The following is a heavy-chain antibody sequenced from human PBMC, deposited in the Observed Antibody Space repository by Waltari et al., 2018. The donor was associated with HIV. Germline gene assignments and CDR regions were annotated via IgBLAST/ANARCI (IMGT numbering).Heavy chain of an antibody. CDR1: GGSFSGYY. V-gene: IGHV4-34*01. Sequence: QVQLQQWGAGLLKPSETLSLTCAVYGGSFSGYYWSWIRQPPGKGLEWIGEINHSGSTNYNPSLKRRVTISVDTSKNQFSLKLSSVTAADTAVYYCARGPPYCGGDCYLLGFDPWGQGTLVTVSS. CDR2: INHSGST. J-gene: IGHJ5*02. D-gene: IGHD2-21*02. CDR3: ARGPPYCGGDCYLLGFDP.